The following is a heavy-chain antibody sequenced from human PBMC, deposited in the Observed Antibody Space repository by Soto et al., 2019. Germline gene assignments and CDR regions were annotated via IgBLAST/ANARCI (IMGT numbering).Heavy chain of an antibody. D-gene: IGHD3-3*01. CDR3: ARGSGYYTHWFDP. Sequence: SETLSLTCTVSGGSISSYCWSWIRQPPGKGLEWIGYIYYSGSTNYNPSLKSRVTISVDTSKNQFSLKLSSVTAADTAVYYCARGSGYYTHWFDPWGQGTLVTVSS. V-gene: IGHV4-59*12. CDR1: GGSISSYC. CDR2: IYYSGST. J-gene: IGHJ5*02.